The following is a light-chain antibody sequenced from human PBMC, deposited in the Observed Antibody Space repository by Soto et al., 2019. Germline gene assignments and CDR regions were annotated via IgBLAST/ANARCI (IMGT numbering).Light chain of an antibody. CDR1: SSDVGGYNY. J-gene: IGLJ1*01. CDR2: EVN. Sequence: QSVLTQPPSASGSPGQSVTISCTGTSSDVGGYNYVSWYQQHPGKAPKLMIYEVNKRPSGVPDRFSGSKSGNTAPLTVSGLQAEDEADYYCTSYAGSNNVFGTGTKVTVL. V-gene: IGLV2-8*01. CDR3: TSYAGSNNV.